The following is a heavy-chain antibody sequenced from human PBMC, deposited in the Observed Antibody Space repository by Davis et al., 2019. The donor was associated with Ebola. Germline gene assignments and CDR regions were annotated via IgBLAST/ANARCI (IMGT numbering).Heavy chain of an antibody. CDR3: ARGWLRTGLDI. D-gene: IGHD5-12*01. Sequence: HSQTLSLTCAISGDSVFGKSGAWNWIRQSPSRGLEWLGRTYYTSKWYNHYAASVKSRTTINADTSKNGFSLQLNSVTPEDTAVYYCARGWLRTGLDIWGQGTMVIVSS. CDR2: TYYTSKWYN. CDR1: GDSVFGKSGA. J-gene: IGHJ3*02. V-gene: IGHV6-1*01.